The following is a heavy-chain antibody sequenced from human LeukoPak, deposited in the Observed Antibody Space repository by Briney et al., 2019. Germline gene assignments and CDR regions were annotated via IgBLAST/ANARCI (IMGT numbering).Heavy chain of an antibody. J-gene: IGHJ4*02. CDR3: AKASCGSTSCDGIFDY. CDR2: IYTSGST. D-gene: IGHD2-2*01. CDR1: GRSISIFY. Sequence: WETLTLTCTVSGRSISIFYWRWIRQPAGEGLEWLGRIYTSGSTNYNPSLKSRVTMSVDTSKNQFSLKLSSVTAADRAVYYCAKASCGSTSCDGIFDYWGQGTLVTVS. V-gene: IGHV4-4*07.